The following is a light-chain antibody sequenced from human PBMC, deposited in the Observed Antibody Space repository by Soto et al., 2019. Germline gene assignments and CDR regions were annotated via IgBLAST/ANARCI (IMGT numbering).Light chain of an antibody. CDR2: KSS. Sequence: DIQMTQSPSTLSASVGDRVTITCRASQSVNIWLAWYQQKPGKDPKLLIYKSSSLESAVPSRFSGSGSGPEFALTISSLQPDDFATYYCQQYNTYSRTFGQGTKVELK. V-gene: IGKV1-5*03. CDR1: QSVNIW. CDR3: QQYNTYSRT. J-gene: IGKJ1*01.